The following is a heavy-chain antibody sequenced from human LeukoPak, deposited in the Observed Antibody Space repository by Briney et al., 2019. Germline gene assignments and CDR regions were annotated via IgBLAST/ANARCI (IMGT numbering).Heavy chain of an antibody. J-gene: IGHJ3*02. CDR1: GFTFRNYD. CDR3: I. D-gene: IGHD5/OR15-5a*01. CDR2: IGIADDT. V-gene: IGHV3-13*01. Sequence: GGSLTLSCAASGFTFRNYDMHWVRQFPGRGLEWVSAIGIADDTHYPDSVKGRFTISRENAMNSLYLQMRGGIQVSGIDAFDIWGQGTMVTVSS.